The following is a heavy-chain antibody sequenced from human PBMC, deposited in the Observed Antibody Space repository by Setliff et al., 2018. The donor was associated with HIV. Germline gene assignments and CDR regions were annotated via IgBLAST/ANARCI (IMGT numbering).Heavy chain of an antibody. CDR1: GDTFTKYG. V-gene: IGHV1-18*01. CDR2: ISTYNGNT. J-gene: IGHJ6*02. CDR3: ATVNTVGYNYYCMDV. Sequence: GASVKVSCKASGDTFTKYGISWVRQAPGKGLEWMGWISTYNGNTNYAQKLQGRVTMTTDTSTSTAYMELRSLRSDDTAVYFCATVNTVGYNYYCMDVWGQGTTVTVSS. D-gene: IGHD5-18*01.